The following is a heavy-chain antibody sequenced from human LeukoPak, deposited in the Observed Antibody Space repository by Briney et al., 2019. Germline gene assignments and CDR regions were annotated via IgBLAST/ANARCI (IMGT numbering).Heavy chain of an antibody. CDR3: ARDLSNYYESIGSFDS. CDR1: GGSISYSTYY. D-gene: IGHD3-22*01. V-gene: IGHV4-39*07. J-gene: IGHJ4*02. CDR2: IYFSGTT. Sequence: PSETLSLTCTVSGGSISYSTYYWVWIRQSPGKGLEWIGSIYFSGTTYYNPSLRSRVTISVDTSKNQFSLDLSSVTAADTAVYYCARDLSNYYESIGSFDSWGQGTLVTVSS.